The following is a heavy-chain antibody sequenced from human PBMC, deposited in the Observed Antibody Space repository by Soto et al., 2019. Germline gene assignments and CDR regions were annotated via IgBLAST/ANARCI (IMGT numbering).Heavy chain of an antibody. CDR1: GASITSGSYS. CDR2: IHVTGYT. Sequence: SETLSLTCTVSGASITSGSYSWSWIRQAPGKGLEWIGNIHVTGYTAFSPSLKRRVTMSVDTSKNQFSLNVNSVTAADTAVYYCASTPRWLQLPWFDPWGQGTLVTVSS. CDR3: ASTPRWLQLPWFDP. D-gene: IGHD5-12*01. J-gene: IGHJ5*02. V-gene: IGHV4-30-2*01.